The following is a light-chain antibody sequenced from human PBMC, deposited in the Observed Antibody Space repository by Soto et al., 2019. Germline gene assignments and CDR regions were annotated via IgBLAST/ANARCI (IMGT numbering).Light chain of an antibody. J-gene: IGKJ4*01. V-gene: IGKV1-5*01. CDR3: QQYNAN. CDR2: DAS. Sequence: DIQMTQSPSTLSASVGDRVTITCRASQSIRSWLAWYQQKPGKAPNLLIYDASNLASGVPSRFSGSGSGTEFTLIISSLQPDDFATYYCQQYNANFGGGTKVEIK. CDR1: QSIRSW.